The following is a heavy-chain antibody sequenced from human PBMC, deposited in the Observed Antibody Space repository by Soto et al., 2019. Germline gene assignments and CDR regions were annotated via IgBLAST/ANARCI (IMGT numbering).Heavy chain of an antibody. Sequence: QVELQESGPGLVKPSQTLSLTCTVSGGSISSGGYYWSWVRQHPGKGLEWIGYIYDSGSTYYNPSVKSRVTISVDTSKNQLSLKLTSVTVADTAVYYCASQATGWYPDYWGQGTLVTVSS. CDR2: IYDSGST. CDR3: ASQATGWYPDY. V-gene: IGHV4-31*03. D-gene: IGHD6-19*01. J-gene: IGHJ4*02. CDR1: GGSISSGGYY.